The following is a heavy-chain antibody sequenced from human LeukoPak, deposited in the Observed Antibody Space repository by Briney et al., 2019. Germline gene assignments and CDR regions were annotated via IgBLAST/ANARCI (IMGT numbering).Heavy chain of an antibody. CDR1: GYTFTTYG. J-gene: IGHJ4*02. V-gene: IGHV1-18*01. Sequence: ASVTVSCKASGYTFTTYGITWVRQAPGQGLEWMGWISAYNGNTNYAQKLQGRVTMTTDTSTSTAYMELRSLRSDDTAVYYCARALADGYKELGYWGQGTLVTVSS. CDR3: ARALADGYKELGY. CDR2: ISAYNGNT. D-gene: IGHD5-24*01.